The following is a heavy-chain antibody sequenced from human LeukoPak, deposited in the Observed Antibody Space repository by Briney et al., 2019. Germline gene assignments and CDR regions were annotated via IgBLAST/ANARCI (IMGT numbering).Heavy chain of an antibody. CDR3: VKGGKGISDSSGYYLFDY. Sequence: GGSLRLSCSASGFTFSSYAMHWVRQAPGKGLEYVSAISSNGGSTYYADSVKGRFTISRDNSKNTLYLQMGSLRAEDTAVYYCVKGGKGISDSSGYYLFDYWGQGTLVTVSS. CDR2: ISSNGGST. D-gene: IGHD3-22*01. V-gene: IGHV3-64D*09. CDR1: GFTFSSYA. J-gene: IGHJ4*02.